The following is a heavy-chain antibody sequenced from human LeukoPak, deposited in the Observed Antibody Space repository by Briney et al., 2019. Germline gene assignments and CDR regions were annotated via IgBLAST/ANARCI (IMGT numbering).Heavy chain of an antibody. CDR1: GYTFTSYA. V-gene: IGHV1-3*01. J-gene: IGHJ5*02. CDR3: ARVGWFGESQNWFDP. D-gene: IGHD3-10*01. CDR2: INAGNGNT. Sequence: GASVKFSCKASGYTFTSYAMHWVRQAPGQRLEWMGWINAGNGNTKYSQKFQGRVTITRDTSASTAYMELSSLRSEDTAVYYCARVGWFGESQNWFDPWGQGTLVTVSS.